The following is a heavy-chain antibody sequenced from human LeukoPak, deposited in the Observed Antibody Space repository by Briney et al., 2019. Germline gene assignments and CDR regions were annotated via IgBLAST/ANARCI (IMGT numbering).Heavy chain of an antibody. V-gene: IGHV1-69*04. D-gene: IGHD5-12*01. Sequence: SVKVSCKASGGTFSSYAINWVRQAPGQGLEWMGRIIPILSIASYAQKFQGRVTITADKSTSTAYMELSSLRSEDTAVYYCARAIVATTLFDYWGQGTLVTVSS. CDR1: GGTFSSYA. J-gene: IGHJ4*02. CDR3: ARAIVATTLFDY. CDR2: IIPILSIA.